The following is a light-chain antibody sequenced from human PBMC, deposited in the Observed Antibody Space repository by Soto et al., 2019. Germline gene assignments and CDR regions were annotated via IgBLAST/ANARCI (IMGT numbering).Light chain of an antibody. CDR3: CSYAGSSSWV. V-gene: IGLV2-23*01. Sequence: QSALTQPASVSGSPGQSITISCTGTSSDIGSYNLVSWYQQHPGKAPKFMIYEGSKRPSGVSNRFSGSKSGNTASLTISGIQAGDEADYYCCSYAGSSSWVFGGGTKVTVL. CDR1: SSDIGSYNL. J-gene: IGLJ3*02. CDR2: EGS.